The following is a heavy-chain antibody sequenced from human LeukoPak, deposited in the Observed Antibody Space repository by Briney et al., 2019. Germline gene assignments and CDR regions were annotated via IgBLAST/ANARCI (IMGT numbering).Heavy chain of an antibody. CDR3: ARDRRRYCSGGSCYWFDP. Sequence: ASVKVSCKASGYTFTSYGISWARQAPGQGLEWMGWISAYNGNTNYAQKLQGRVTMTTDTSTSTAYMELRSLRSDDTAVYYCARDRRRYCSGGSCYWFDPWGQGTLVTVSS. D-gene: IGHD2-15*01. V-gene: IGHV1-18*01. CDR2: ISAYNGNT. J-gene: IGHJ5*02. CDR1: GYTFTSYG.